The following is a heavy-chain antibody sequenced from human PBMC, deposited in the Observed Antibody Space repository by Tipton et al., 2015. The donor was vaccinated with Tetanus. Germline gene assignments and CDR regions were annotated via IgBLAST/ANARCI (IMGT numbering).Heavy chain of an antibody. CDR1: GGSFSGYY. J-gene: IGHJ4*02. Sequence: LRLSCAVYGGSFSGYYWSWIRQPPGKGLEWIGEINHSGSTNYNPSLKSRVTISVDTSKNRFSLKLSSVTAADTAVYYCARESSTSSDWGQGTLVTVSS. V-gene: IGHV4-34*01. CDR2: INHSGST. D-gene: IGHD2-2*01. CDR3: ARESSTSSD.